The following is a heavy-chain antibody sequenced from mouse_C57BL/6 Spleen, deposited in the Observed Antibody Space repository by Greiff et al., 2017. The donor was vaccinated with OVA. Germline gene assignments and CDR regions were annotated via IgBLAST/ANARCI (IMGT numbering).Heavy chain of an antibody. Sequence: QVQLQPGAELVKPGASVKMSCKASGYTFTSYWITWVKQRPGQGLEWIGDIYPGSGSTNYNEKFKSKATLTVDTSSSTAYMQLSSLTSEDSAVYYCARGGSTMVTTWYFDVWGTGTTVTVSS. J-gene: IGHJ1*03. D-gene: IGHD2-2*01. CDR3: ARGGSTMVTTWYFDV. CDR1: GYTFTSYW. V-gene: IGHV1-55*01. CDR2: IYPGSGST.